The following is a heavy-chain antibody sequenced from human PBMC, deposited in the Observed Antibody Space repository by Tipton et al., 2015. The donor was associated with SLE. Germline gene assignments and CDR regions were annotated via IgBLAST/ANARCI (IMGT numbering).Heavy chain of an antibody. CDR1: GFTFSSYS. V-gene: IGHV3-21*04. CDR3: ARVGLSDYFHYGMDV. J-gene: IGHJ6*02. Sequence: SLRLSCAASGFTFSSYSMNWVRQAPRKGLEWVSSISSSSSYIYYADSVKGRFTISRDNSKNTLYLQMNSLKTEDTAVYFCARVGLSDYFHYGMDVWGQGTTVTVSS. CDR2: ISSSSSYI.